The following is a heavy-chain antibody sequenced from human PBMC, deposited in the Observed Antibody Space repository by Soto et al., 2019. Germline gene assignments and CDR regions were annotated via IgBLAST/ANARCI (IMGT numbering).Heavy chain of an antibody. CDR1: GGSISSSNW. J-gene: IGHJ3*02. CDR3: ATYYYGSGSYQTADAFDI. D-gene: IGHD3-10*01. CDR2: IYHSGST. V-gene: IGHV4-4*02. Sequence: QVQLQESGPGLVKPSGTLSLTCAVSGGSISSSNWWSWVRQPPGKGLEWIGEIYHSGSTNYNPSLKSRVTISVDKSKNQFSLKLSSVTAADTAVYYCATYYYGSGSYQTADAFDIWGQGTMVTVSS.